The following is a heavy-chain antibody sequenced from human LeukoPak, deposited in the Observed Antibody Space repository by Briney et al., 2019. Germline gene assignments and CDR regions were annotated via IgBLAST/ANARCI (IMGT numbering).Heavy chain of an antibody. D-gene: IGHD3-10*01. J-gene: IGHJ4*02. CDR3: ARCKDYYVSGSYYKTFDY. CDR2: IPYSGST. Sequence: SETLSLTCTVSGDSISSSSYYWGWIHQPPGKGLEWIGSIPYSGSTYYNPSLKSRVTISVDTSKNQFSLKLSSVTAADTAVYYCARCKDYYVSGSYYKTFDYWGQGTLVTVSS. V-gene: IGHV4-39*07. CDR1: GDSISSSSYY.